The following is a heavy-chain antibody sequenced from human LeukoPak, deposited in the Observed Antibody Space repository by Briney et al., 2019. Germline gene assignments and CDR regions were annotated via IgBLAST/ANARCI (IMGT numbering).Heavy chain of an antibody. D-gene: IGHD3-10*01. Sequence: GGSLRLSCAASGFTFDDYAMHWVRQAPGKGLEWVSAISGSGGSTYYADSVKGRFTISRDNSKNTLYLQMNSLRAEDTAVYYCAKAGLLWFGDYWGQGTLVTVSS. CDR2: ISGSGGST. J-gene: IGHJ4*02. V-gene: IGHV3-23*01. CDR1: GFTFDDYA. CDR3: AKAGLLWFGDY.